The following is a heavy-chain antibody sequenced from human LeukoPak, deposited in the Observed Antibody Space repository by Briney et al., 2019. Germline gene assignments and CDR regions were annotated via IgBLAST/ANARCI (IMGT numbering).Heavy chain of an antibody. D-gene: IGHD5-18*01. Sequence: GGSLRLSCAASGFTFSSYAMSWVRQAPGKGLEWVSTISGSDTNTYYADSVKGRFTISRDNSKNTMYLQLNSLRAEDTALYYCAESKSSYGLLDYWGQGTLVTVSS. V-gene: IGHV3-23*01. CDR1: GFTFSSYA. J-gene: IGHJ4*02. CDR3: AESKSSYGLLDY. CDR2: ISGSDTNT.